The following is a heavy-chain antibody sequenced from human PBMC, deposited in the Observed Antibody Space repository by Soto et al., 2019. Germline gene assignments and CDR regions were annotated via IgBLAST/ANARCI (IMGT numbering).Heavy chain of an antibody. Sequence: EVQLVESGGGLVQPGVSLRLSCAASGFTVSHNYMTWVRQAPGKGLEWVXVIXXXGGXYXAXSVKGRFTISRDNSKNXXXXXXXXXXXXXXXXXXXXXXXXXXXFDYWGQGTLVTVSS. CDR1: GFTVSHNY. V-gene: IGHV3-66*01. J-gene: IGHJ4*02. CDR2: IXXXGGX. CDR3: XXXXXXXXFDY.